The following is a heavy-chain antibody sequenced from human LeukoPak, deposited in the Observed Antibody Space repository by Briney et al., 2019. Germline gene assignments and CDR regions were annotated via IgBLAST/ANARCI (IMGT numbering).Heavy chain of an antibody. D-gene: IGHD6-13*01. CDR2: IYTSGST. CDR3: ARSGAAAGTFTEYFQH. J-gene: IGHJ1*01. V-gene: IGHV4-61*02. Sequence: PSQTLSLTCTVSGGSISSGSYYWSWIRQPAGKGLEWIGRIYTSGSTNYNPSLKSRVTISVDKSKNQFSLKLSSVTAADTAVYYCARSGAAAGTFTEYFQHWGQGTLVTVSS. CDR1: GGSISSGSYY.